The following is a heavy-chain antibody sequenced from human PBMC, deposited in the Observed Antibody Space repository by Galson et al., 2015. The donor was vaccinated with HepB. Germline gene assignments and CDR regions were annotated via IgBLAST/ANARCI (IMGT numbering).Heavy chain of an antibody. CDR3: AKDTTNIDY. V-gene: IGHV3-23*01. Sequence: SLRLSCAASGFTFSSLGMTWVRQAPGKGLECVSAIGVNAGSTDYADSVKGRFTISRDNSKNMLYLQMNNLRAEDTAVYYCAKDTTNIDYWGQGTLVTVS. D-gene: IGHD1-1*01. CDR2: IGVNAGST. CDR1: GFTFSSLG. J-gene: IGHJ4*02.